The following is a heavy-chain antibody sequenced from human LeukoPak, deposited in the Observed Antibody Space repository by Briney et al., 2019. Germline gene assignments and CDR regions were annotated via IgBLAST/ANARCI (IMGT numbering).Heavy chain of an antibody. J-gene: IGHJ5*02. Sequence: ASVKVSCKASGYTFTSYYMHWVRQAPGQGLEWMGIINPSGGSTSYAQKFQGRVTMTRDTSTSTVYMELSSLRSEDTAVYYCARLVRITDCSSTSCYEGWFDPWGQGTLVTVSS. V-gene: IGHV1-46*01. CDR1: GYTFTSYY. CDR2: INPSGGST. CDR3: ARLVRITDCSSTSCYEGWFDP. D-gene: IGHD2-2*01.